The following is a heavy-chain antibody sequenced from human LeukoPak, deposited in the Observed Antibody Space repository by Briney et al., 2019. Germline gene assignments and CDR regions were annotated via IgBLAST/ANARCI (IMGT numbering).Heavy chain of an antibody. CDR1: GGSISSGRYY. J-gene: IGHJ6*03. D-gene: IGHD2-21*02. V-gene: IGHV4-61*02. Sequence: PSETLSLTCSVSGGSISSGRYYWTWIRQPAGTGLEWIGRLYTNDNTNYDPSLESRVSISVDTSKSQFYLQLTSVTAADTAVYFCARGVVTDDYYMDVWGKGITVIVSS. CDR3: ARGVVTDDYYMDV. CDR2: LYTNDNT.